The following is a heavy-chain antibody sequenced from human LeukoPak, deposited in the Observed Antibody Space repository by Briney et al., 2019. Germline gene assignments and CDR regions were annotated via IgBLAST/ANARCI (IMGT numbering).Heavy chain of an antibody. D-gene: IGHD3-22*01. CDR1: GFTFSSYS. CDR3: ARVPDYDSSSYWGEYYYGMDV. CDR2: ISSSSSYI. Sequence: GGSLRLSCAASGFTFSSYSMTWVRQAPGKGLEWVSSISSSSSYIYYADSVKGRFTISRDNAKNSLYLQMNSLRAEDTAVYYCARVPDYDSSSYWGEYYYGMDVWGQGTTVTVSS. V-gene: IGHV3-21*01. J-gene: IGHJ6*02.